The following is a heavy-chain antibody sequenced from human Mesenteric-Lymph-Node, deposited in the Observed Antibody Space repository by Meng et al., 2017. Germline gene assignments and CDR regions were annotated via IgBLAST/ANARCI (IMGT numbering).Heavy chain of an antibody. CDR2: IDDSGST. Sequence: VQVEEVDPGVVKASGTRYLTCGVSGVSISSKIRWTWVRQPPGKGLEWIGDIDDSGSTNYNPSLNSRISISLDKSKNHFSLKVNSVTAADTAVYYCARGKQDAWELLAYWGQGALVTVSS. D-gene: IGHD1-26*01. V-gene: IGHV4-4*02. J-gene: IGHJ4*02. CDR3: ARGKQDAWELLAY. CDR1: GVSISSKIR.